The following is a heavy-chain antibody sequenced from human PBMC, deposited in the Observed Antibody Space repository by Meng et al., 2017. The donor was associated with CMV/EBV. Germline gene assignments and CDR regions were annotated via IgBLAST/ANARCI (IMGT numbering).Heavy chain of an antibody. CDR3: ASTSDRINYDFWSGYLREFDY. J-gene: IGHJ4*02. CDR2: ISSSSSYI. CDR1: SYR. D-gene: IGHD3-3*01. Sequence: SYRMNWVRQAPGKGLEWVSSISSSSSYIYYADSVKGRFTISRDNAKNSLYLQMNSLRAEDTAVYYCASTSDRINYDFWSGYLREFDYWGQGTLVTVSS. V-gene: IGHV3-21*01.